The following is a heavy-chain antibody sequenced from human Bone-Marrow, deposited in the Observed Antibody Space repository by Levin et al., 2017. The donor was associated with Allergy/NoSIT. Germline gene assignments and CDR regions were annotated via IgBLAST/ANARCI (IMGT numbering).Heavy chain of an antibody. CDR3: ARHDSGLFGLAQYYMDV. Sequence: GESLKISCKGFGYTFSSYWIAWVRQVPGKGMEWIGIIYPGDSDTRYSPSFEGQVTISADKSINTAYLQWSSLKDSDAAIYYCARHDSGLFGLAQYYMDVWGKGTTVTVSS. CDR1: GYTFSSYW. D-gene: IGHD3-3*01. J-gene: IGHJ6*03. CDR2: IYPGDSDT. V-gene: IGHV5-51*01.